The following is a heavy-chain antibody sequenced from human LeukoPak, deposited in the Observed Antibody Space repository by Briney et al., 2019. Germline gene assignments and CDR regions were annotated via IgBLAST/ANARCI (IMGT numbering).Heavy chain of an antibody. J-gene: IGHJ4*02. Sequence: GGSLRLSCAASGFTFTSYAMSWVRQAPGKGLEWVSAISGSGDSTYYADSVKGRFTIPRDNSKNTLYLQMNSLRADDTAVYYCAKGRSGNYYAFDYWGQGTLVTVSS. CDR1: GFTFTSYA. CDR3: AKGRSGNYYAFDY. V-gene: IGHV3-23*01. D-gene: IGHD1-26*01. CDR2: ISGSGDST.